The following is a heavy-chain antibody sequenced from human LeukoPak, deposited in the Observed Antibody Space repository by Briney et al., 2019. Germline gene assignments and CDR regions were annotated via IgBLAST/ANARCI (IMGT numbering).Heavy chain of an antibody. Sequence: ASVKVSCKASGGTFSSYAISWVRQAPGQGREWMGIINPSGGSTSYAQKFQGRVTMTRDMPTSTVYMELSSLRSEDTAVYYCARRVGMRWFDPWGQGTLVTVSS. D-gene: IGHD3-10*01. CDR1: GGTFSSYA. CDR2: INPSGGST. J-gene: IGHJ5*02. V-gene: IGHV1-46*01. CDR3: ARRVGMRWFDP.